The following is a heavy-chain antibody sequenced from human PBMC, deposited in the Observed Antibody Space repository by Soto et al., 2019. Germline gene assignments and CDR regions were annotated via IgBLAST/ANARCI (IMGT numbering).Heavy chain of an antibody. J-gene: IGHJ4*02. D-gene: IGHD3-10*01. CDR1: GFTVSNNY. Sequence: EVQLVESGGGLIQPGGSLRLSCAVSGFTVSNNYMSWVRQAPGKGLEGVSVIYSGGYTAYGDSVKGRFTISRDNSKTPLFLQRNSLGPDVTAVNYGGAHPGGGGYWGQGTLVTVSS. CDR3: GAHPGGGGY. V-gene: IGHV3-53*01. CDR2: IYSGGYT.